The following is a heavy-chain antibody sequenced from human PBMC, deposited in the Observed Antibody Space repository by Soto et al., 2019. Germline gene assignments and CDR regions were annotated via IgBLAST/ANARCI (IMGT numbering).Heavy chain of an antibody. V-gene: IGHV3-30*19. Sequence: GGSLRLSCAASGFTFSSYGMHWVRQAPGKGLEWVAVISYDGNNKYYADSVKGRFTISRDNSKNTLYLQMDSLRVEDTAVYFCARVIAAAGTLDYWGQGTQVTVSS. CDR3: ARVIAAAGTLDY. CDR2: ISYDGNNK. D-gene: IGHD6-13*01. CDR1: GFTFSSYG. J-gene: IGHJ4*02.